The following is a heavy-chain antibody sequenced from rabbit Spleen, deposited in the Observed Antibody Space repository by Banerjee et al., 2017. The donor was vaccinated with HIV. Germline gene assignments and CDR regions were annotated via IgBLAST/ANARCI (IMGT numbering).Heavy chain of an antibody. Sequence: QEQLEESGGDLVKPGASLTLTCTASGFSFSSSYWICWVRQAPGKGLEWIACIYTNSDITHYASWAKGRFTISKTSSTTVSLQMTSLTAADTATYFCARSYPMTGYGNGLDLWGPGTLVTVS. V-gene: IGHV1S45*01. D-gene: IGHD7-1*01. J-gene: IGHJ4*01. CDR1: GFSFSSSYW. CDR2: IYTNSDIT. CDR3: ARSYPMTGYGNGLDL.